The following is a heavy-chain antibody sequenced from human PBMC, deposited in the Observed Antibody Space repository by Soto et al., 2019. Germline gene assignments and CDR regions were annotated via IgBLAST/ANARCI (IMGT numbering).Heavy chain of an antibody. CDR2: ISSSGSTI. V-gene: IGHV3-11*01. CDR1: GFTFTAYY. D-gene: IGHD2-21*02. Sequence: PGGSLRLSCAASGFTFTAYYMTWISQAPGKGLEWVSYISSSGSTIYYADSVKGRFTISRDNAKNSLYLQMNSLRAEDTAVYYCARVLVFYGGFDPWGQGTLVTVSS. J-gene: IGHJ5*02. CDR3: ARVLVFYGGFDP.